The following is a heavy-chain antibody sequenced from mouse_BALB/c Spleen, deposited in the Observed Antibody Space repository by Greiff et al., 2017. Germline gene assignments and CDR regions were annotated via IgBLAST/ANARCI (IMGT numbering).Heavy chain of an antibody. CDR3: ARPYYRYDPWFAY. CDR1: GFTFTSYW. Sequence: QVQLQQPGAELVKPGASVKLSCKASGFTFTSYWMHWVKQRPGQGLEWIGEINPSNGRTNYNEKFKSKATLTVDKSSSTAYMQLSSLTSEDSAVYYCARPYYRYDPWFAYWGQGTLVTVSA. J-gene: IGHJ3*01. V-gene: IGHV1S81*02. D-gene: IGHD2-14*01. CDR2: INPSNGRT.